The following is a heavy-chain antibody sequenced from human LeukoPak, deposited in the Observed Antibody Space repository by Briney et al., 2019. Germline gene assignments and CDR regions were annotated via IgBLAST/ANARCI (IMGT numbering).Heavy chain of an antibody. CDR1: GFIFSNYA. Sequence: GGSLRLSCAASGFIFSNYAMSWVRQGPGKGLEWVSGISGSGGSTYYADSVKGRFTISRDNSKNTLYLQMNSLRAEDTAVYYCAKDMLSYYDSSGYYNDAFDIWGQGTMVTVSS. CDR3: AKDMLSYYDSSGYYNDAFDI. J-gene: IGHJ3*02. V-gene: IGHV3-23*01. D-gene: IGHD3-22*01. CDR2: ISGSGGST.